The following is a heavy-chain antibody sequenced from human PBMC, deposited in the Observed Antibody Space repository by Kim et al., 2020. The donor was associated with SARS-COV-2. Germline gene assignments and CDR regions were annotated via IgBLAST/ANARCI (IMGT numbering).Heavy chain of an antibody. Sequence: NRSLKSRVAMSMDTSKNEFSLKLSFVTAADTAVYYWARPYVSGGYAGFDPWGQGTLVTVSS. V-gene: IGHV4-39*01. D-gene: IGHD3-16*01. CDR3: ARPYVSGGYAGFDP. J-gene: IGHJ5*02.